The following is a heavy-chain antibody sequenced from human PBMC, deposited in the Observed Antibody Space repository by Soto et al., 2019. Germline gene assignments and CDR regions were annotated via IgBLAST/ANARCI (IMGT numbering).Heavy chain of an antibody. CDR2: ISGSGGST. V-gene: IGHV3-23*01. CDR3: AKDRGSGSTSWYNGWFDP. D-gene: IGHD2-2*02. Sequence: EVPLLESGGGLVQPGGSLRLSCVASGFTFSSYAMTWVRQAPGKGLEWVSAISGSGGSTYYADSVKGRFTISRDNSKNTLYLQMTSLRAEDTAVYYCAKDRGSGSTSWYNGWFDPWGQGTLVTVSS. CDR1: GFTFSSYA. J-gene: IGHJ5*02.